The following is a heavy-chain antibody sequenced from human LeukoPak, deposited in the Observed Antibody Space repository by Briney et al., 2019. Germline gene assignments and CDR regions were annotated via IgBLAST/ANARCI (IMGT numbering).Heavy chain of an antibody. D-gene: IGHD6-13*01. J-gene: IGHJ4*02. CDR1: GGSISSYY. Sequence: SETLSLTCTVSGGSISSYYWSWIRQPPGKGLEWIGYIYYSGSTNYSPSLKSRVTISVDTSKNQFSLKLSSVTAADTAVYYCARLRDSSSWYWDYWGQGTLVTVSS. CDR2: IYYSGST. V-gene: IGHV4-59*01. CDR3: ARLRDSSSWYWDY.